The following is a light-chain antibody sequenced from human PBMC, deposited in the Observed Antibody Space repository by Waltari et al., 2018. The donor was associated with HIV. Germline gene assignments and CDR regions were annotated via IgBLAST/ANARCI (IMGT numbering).Light chain of an antibody. J-gene: IGKJ3*01. CDR3: QQYETVPFT. Sequence: DIVMTQSPESLTMSPGERATINCKTSRSVVSSSNNQNYLAWYQHKVGQSPKLLSYWAAARARGVPERFSGGGSGTDFTLTIRGLQADDEAVYYCQQYETVPFTFGPGTTV. CDR1: RSVVSSSNNQNY. V-gene: IGKV4-1*01. CDR2: WAA.